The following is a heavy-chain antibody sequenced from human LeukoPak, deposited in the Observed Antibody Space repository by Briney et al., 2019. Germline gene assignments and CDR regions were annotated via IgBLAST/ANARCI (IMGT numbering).Heavy chain of an antibody. D-gene: IGHD2-15*01. CDR1: GGSFSSEA. J-gene: IGHJ4*02. Sequence: SVKVSCKAFGGSFSSEAIRWVRQAPGQGLEWMGGIIPIFGTANYAQKFQGRVTITTDESTTTAYMEVSSLRSEDTAVYYCGRKAGDCGGGSCYSIDYWGQGTPVTVSS. CDR2: IIPIFGTA. CDR3: GRKAGDCGGGSCYSIDY. V-gene: IGHV1-69*05.